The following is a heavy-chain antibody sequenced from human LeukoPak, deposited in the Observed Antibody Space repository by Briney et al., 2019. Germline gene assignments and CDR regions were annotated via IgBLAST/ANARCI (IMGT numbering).Heavy chain of an antibody. CDR2: INPGNGDT. J-gene: IGHJ5*02. CDR1: GYSFTNHD. V-gene: IGHV1-3*03. D-gene: IGHD2-2*02. CDR3: TLYHH. Sequence: ASVKDSCKASGYSFTNHDMHWVRQAPGQGLEWVGCINPGNGDTRYGPEFQGRVTISSDTSSSTAYMELGILRSEDMPVYYCTLYHHWGQGTLVTVSS.